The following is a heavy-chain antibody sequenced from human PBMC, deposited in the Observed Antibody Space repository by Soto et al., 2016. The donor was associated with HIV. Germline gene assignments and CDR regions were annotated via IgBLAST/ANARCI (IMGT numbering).Heavy chain of an antibody. D-gene: IGHD3-10*01. CDR2: IRSKTNNYAT. J-gene: IGHJ3*02. V-gene: IGHV3-73*01. Sequence: EVQLVESGGDVVQPGGSLKLSCAASGFSFSGSTIHWVRQASGKGLEWVGRIRSKTNNYATAYVASVKGRFTISRDDSKNTAYLQMNSLKTEDTAVYYCTRQGXLWFGLYGEAFXIWGQGTMVTVSS. CDR3: TRQGXLWFGLYGEAFXI. CDR1: GFSFSGST.